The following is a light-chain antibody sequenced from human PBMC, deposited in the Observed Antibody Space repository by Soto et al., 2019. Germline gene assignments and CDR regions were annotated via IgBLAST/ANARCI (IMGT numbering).Light chain of an antibody. V-gene: IGLV2-14*03. Sequence: QSVLTQPASVSGSPGQSITISCTGTSSDIGGYNYVSWYQQHPGKAPKLMIYDVSNRPSGVSNRFSGSKSDNTASLTISGLQAEDDADYYCSSYTSSSSLVFGGGTKLTVL. J-gene: IGLJ2*01. CDR3: SSYTSSSSLV. CDR1: SSDIGGYNY. CDR2: DVS.